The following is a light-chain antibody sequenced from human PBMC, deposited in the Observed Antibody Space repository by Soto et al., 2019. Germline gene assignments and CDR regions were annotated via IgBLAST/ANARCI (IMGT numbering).Light chain of an antibody. J-gene: IGKJ5*01. CDR3: QQTYTTPSTT. V-gene: IGKV1-39*01. Sequence: DIQMTQSPSSLSASVGDRVTITCRASQSISIYLNWYQQKPGKAPKLLMYAASSLQSGVPSRFSGSGSGTDFTLTIDSLQPEDSATYYCQQTYTTPSTTFGQGTRLEMK. CDR1: QSISIY. CDR2: AAS.